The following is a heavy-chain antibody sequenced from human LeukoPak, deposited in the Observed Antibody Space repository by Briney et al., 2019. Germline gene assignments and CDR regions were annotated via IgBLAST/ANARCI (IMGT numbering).Heavy chain of an antibody. J-gene: IGHJ4*02. V-gene: IGHV4-59*01. CDR3: ARTHYGFDY. CDR2: IYYSGST. D-gene: IGHD3-10*01. CDR1: GVSISSYY. Sequence: PSETLSLTCTVSGVSISSYYWSWLRQPPGKGLEWIGYIYYSGSTNYNPSLKSRVTISVDTSKNQFSLKLSSVTAADTAVYYCARTHYGFDYWGQGTLVTVSS.